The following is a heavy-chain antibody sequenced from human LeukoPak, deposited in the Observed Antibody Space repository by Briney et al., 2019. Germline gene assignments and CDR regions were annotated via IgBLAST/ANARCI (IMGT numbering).Heavy chain of an antibody. CDR3: TRHEITMVRGVIIGEINYYYYYMDV. CDR1: GFTVSSNY. CDR2: IRSKANSYAT. V-gene: IGHV3-73*01. J-gene: IGHJ6*03. D-gene: IGHD3-10*01. Sequence: PGGSLRLSCAASGFTVSSNYMSWVRQASGKGLEWVGRIRSKANSYATAYAASVKGRFTISRDDSKNTAYLQMNSPKTEDTAVYYCTRHEITMVRGVIIGEINYYYYYMDVWGKGTTVTVSS.